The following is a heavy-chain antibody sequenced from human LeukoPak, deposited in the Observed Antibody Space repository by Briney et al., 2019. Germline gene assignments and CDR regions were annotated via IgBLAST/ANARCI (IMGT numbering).Heavy chain of an antibody. CDR3: AKDRASASYQAAFDI. D-gene: IGHD6-13*01. CDR2: ISGSGGST. V-gene: IGHV3-23*01. Sequence: PGGPLRLSCAASELTFSSYAMSWVRQAPGKGLEWVSAISGSGGSTYYADSVKGRSTISRDNSKNTLYLQMNSLRAEDTAVYYCAKDRASASYQAAFDIWGQGTMVTVSS. CDR1: ELTFSSYA. J-gene: IGHJ3*02.